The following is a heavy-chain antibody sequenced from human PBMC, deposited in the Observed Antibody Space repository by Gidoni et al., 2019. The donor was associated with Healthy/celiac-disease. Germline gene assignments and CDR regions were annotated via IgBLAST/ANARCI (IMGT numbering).Heavy chain of an antibody. CDR1: GYTFTSYY. CDR3: ARARLRDFWSGYSDYYYYMDV. Sequence: QVQLVQSGAEVKKPGASVKVSCKASGYTFTSYYMHWGRQAPGQGLEWMGIINPSGGSTSYAQKFQGRVTMTRDTSTSTVYMELSSLRSEDTAVYYCARARLRDFWSGYSDYYYYMDVWGKGTTVTVSS. V-gene: IGHV1-46*01. J-gene: IGHJ6*03. D-gene: IGHD3-3*01. CDR2: INPSGGST.